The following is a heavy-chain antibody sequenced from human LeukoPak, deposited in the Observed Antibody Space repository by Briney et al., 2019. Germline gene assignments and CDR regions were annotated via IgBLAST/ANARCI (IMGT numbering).Heavy chain of an antibody. Sequence: SETLSLTCTVSGYSISSGYYWGWIRQPPGKGLEWIGNIYHSGSTYYSPSLRSRVTISVDTSKNQFSLKLSSVTAADTAVYYCARTRSRLGHFDYWGQGTLVTVSS. CDR1: GYSISSGYY. D-gene: IGHD6-6*01. J-gene: IGHJ4*02. CDR3: ARTRSRLGHFDY. CDR2: IYHSGST. V-gene: IGHV4-38-2*02.